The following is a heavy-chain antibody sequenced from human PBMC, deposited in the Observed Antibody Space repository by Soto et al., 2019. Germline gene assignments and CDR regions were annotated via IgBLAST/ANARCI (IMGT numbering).Heavy chain of an antibody. J-gene: IGHJ4*02. D-gene: IGHD5-18*01. CDR1: GATFSTYA. CDR3: ASGIQLWLRRINNGYSG. Sequence: QVQLVQSGAEVKKPESSGKASCKAPGATFSTYAIIWVRQAPGQGLEWMGGIIPMFGTANYAQRFQDRVTITADESTNTVYMELSSLRSEDTAVYFCASGIQLWLRRINNGYSGWGQGTLVTVSS. V-gene: IGHV1-69*12. CDR2: IIPMFGTA.